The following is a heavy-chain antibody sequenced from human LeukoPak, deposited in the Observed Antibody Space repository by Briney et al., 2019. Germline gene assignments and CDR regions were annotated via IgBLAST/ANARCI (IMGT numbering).Heavy chain of an antibody. Sequence: ASVKVSCKASGYTFTSYGISWVRQAPGQGLEWRGWIRTHNGNTNCAQKFQGRVTMTTDTSTSTAYMELRSLRSDDTAVYYCARVVYGGNYYYYMDVWGKGTTVTVSS. CDR2: IRTHNGNT. V-gene: IGHV1-18*01. CDR1: GYTFTSYG. J-gene: IGHJ6*03. D-gene: IGHD4-23*01. CDR3: ARVVYGGNYYYYMDV.